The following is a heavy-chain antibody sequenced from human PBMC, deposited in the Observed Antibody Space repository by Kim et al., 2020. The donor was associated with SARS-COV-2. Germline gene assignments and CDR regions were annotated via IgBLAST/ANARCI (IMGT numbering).Heavy chain of an antibody. V-gene: IGHV1-69*04. CDR3: ARDSTGAQWLVKDYLDD. CDR2: SIPILGIA. CDR1: GGTFTSYA. D-gene: IGHD6-19*01. J-gene: IGHJ4*01. Sequence: SSVKVSCKASGGTFTSYAISWVRQAPGQGLEWMGRSIPILGIANYAQKFQGRVTITADKSTSTVYMELSSLRSEDTAGYDCARDSTGAQWLVKDYLDDWG.